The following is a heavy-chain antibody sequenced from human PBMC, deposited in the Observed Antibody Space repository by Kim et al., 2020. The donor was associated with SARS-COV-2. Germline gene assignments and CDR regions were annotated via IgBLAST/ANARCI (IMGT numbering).Heavy chain of an antibody. J-gene: IGHJ4*02. Sequence: GGSLRLSCAASGFTFSGSAMHWVRQASGKGLEWVGRIRSKANSYATAYAASVKGRFTISRDDSKNTAYLQMNSLKTEDTAVYYCTRHPDPIVGATRYYFDYWGQGTLVTVSS. D-gene: IGHD1-26*01. V-gene: IGHV3-73*01. CDR2: IRSKANSYAT. CDR1: GFTFSGSA. CDR3: TRHPDPIVGATRYYFDY.